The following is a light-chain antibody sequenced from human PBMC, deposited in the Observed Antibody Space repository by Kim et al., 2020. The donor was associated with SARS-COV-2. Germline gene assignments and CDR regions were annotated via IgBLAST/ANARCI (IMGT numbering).Light chain of an antibody. CDR2: NTN. CDR3: ATWDDNLSGAL. V-gene: IGLV1-47*01. CDR1: TSNIGRSD. Sequence: GQEVNISCSGSTSNIGRSDVFWYQQRPGAAPKLLIYNTNVRPSGVPDRFSGSKSGTSASLAISGLRSDDEADYYCATWDDNLSGALFGGGTQLTVL. J-gene: IGLJ3*02.